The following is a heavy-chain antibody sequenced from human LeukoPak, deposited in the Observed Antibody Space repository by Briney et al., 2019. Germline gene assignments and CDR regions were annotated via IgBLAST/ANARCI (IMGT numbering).Heavy chain of an antibody. Sequence: PSETLSLTCAVYGVSFSGYYWSWIRQPPGKGLEWIGEINHSGSTNYNPSLKSRVTISVDTSKNQFSLKLSSVTAADTAVYYCARGRRRAFDIWGQGTMVTVSS. CDR3: ARGRRRAFDI. D-gene: IGHD5-24*01. J-gene: IGHJ3*02. CDR2: INHSGST. V-gene: IGHV4-34*01. CDR1: GVSFSGYY.